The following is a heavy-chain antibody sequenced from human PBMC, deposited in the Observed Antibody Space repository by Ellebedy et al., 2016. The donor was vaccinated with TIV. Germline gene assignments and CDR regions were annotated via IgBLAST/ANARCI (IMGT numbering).Heavy chain of an antibody. D-gene: IGHD2-2*01. Sequence: PGGSLRLSCAASGFTVSSNYMSWVRQAPGKGLEWVSVIYSGGSTYYADSVKGRFTISRDNSKNTLYLQMNSLRAEDTAGYYCARDSMGPGYYFDYWGQGTLVTVSS. CDR2: IYSGGST. CDR1: GFTVSSNY. J-gene: IGHJ4*02. V-gene: IGHV3-53*01. CDR3: ARDSMGPGYYFDY.